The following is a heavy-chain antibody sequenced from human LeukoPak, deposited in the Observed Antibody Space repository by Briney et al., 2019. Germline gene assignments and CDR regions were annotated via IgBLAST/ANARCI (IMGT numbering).Heavy chain of an antibody. V-gene: IGHV4-39*01. D-gene: IGHD6-19*01. J-gene: IGHJ4*02. Sequence: SETLSLTCTVSGGSISSSSYYWGWIRQPPGKELEWIGSIYYSGSTYYNPSLKSRVTLSVDPSKNQFSLKLSSVTAADTAAYYCATIYSRAGMYYFDYWGQGTLVTVSS. CDR1: GGSISSSSYY. CDR3: ATIYSRAGMYYFDY. CDR2: IYYSGST.